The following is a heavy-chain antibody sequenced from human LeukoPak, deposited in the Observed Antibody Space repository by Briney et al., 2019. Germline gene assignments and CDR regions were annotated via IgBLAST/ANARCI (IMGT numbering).Heavy chain of an antibody. D-gene: IGHD5-18*01. CDR2: INPNSGGT. Sequence: ASVKVSCKASGYTFTGYYMHWVRQAPGQGLEWMGWINPNSGGTNYAQKLQGRVTMTTDTSTSTAYMELRSLRSDDTAVYYCARDRAYSYGPFDFDYWGQGTLVTVSS. V-gene: IGHV1-2*02. CDR1: GYTFTGYY. CDR3: ARDRAYSYGPFDFDY. J-gene: IGHJ4*02.